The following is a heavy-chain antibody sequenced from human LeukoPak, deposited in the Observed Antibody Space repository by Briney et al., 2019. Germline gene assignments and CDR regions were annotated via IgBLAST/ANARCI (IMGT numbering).Heavy chain of an antibody. Sequence: SETLSLTCTVSGGSISSGSYYWSWIRQPAGKGLEWIGRIYTSGSTNYNPSLKSRVTISVDTSKNQFSLKLSSVTAADTAVYYCARYSSSWYGRNWFDPWGQGTLVTVSS. CDR3: ARYSSSWYGRNWFDP. V-gene: IGHV4-61*02. CDR2: IYTSGST. CDR1: GGSISSGSYY. D-gene: IGHD6-13*01. J-gene: IGHJ5*02.